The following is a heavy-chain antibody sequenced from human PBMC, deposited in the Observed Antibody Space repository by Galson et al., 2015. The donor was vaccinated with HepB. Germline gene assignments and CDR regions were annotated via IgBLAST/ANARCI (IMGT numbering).Heavy chain of an antibody. CDR1: GYTFTSSA. V-gene: IGHV1-3*01. D-gene: IGHD3-10*01. Sequence: SVKVSCKASGYTFTSSALHWVRQAPGQRLEWMGWINPSNGDTKYAAKFQGRVTMTRDTSATTAYMELSRLRSDDTAVYYCAREATGSGYGMDVWGQGTTVTVSS. CDR3: AREATGSGYGMDV. CDR2: INPSNGDT. J-gene: IGHJ6*02.